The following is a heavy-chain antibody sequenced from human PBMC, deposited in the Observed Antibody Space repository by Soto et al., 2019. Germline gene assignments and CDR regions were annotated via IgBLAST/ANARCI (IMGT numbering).Heavy chain of an antibody. CDR3: ARPDSWGIRYHAFDI. CDR1: GFTFSSYA. V-gene: IGHV3-23*01. J-gene: IGHJ3*02. CDR2: ISGSGGST. D-gene: IGHD3-16*01. Sequence: GGSLRLSCAASGFTFSSYAMSWVRQAPGKGLEWVSAISGSGGSTYYADSVKGRFTISRDKSISTAYLQWSSLKASDTAMYYCARPDSWGIRYHAFDIWGQGTMVTVSS.